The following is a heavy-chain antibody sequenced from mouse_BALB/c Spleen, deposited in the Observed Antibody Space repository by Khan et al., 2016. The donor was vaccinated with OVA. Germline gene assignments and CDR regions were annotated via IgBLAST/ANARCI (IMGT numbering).Heavy chain of an antibody. CDR2: IFPGTGTP. CDR1: GYTFTDYV. Sequence: QVQLKQSGPELVKPGASLKVSCKASGYTFTDYVIGWVKQRTRQGLEWIGDIFPGTGTPYYSEKFKDKATLTADKSTHTASMHLSNLTSADSAVYFCAGGGYSVCAYWGQGTLVTVSA. J-gene: IGHJ3*01. D-gene: IGHD3-1*01. V-gene: IGHV1-77*01. CDR3: AGGGYSVCAY.